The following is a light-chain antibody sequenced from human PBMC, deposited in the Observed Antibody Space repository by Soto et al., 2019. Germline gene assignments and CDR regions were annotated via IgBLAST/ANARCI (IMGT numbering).Light chain of an antibody. CDR3: QTWGTGVVL. J-gene: IGLJ2*01. CDR2: VDSDGSH. CDR1: SGHSSYA. Sequence: QPVLTQSPSASASLGASVKLTCTLSSGHSSYAIAWHQQQPQKGPRYLMKVDSDGSHIKGDGIPDRFSGSSSGAERYLTISSLQSEDEADYYCQTWGTGVVLLGGGTKVTVL. V-gene: IGLV4-69*01.